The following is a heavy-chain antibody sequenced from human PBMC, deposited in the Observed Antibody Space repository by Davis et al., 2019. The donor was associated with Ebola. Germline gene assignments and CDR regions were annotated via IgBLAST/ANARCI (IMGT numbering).Heavy chain of an antibody. D-gene: IGHD3-10*01. CDR1: GGSISSYY. CDR3: ARMDYYYGSGTNRFDP. J-gene: IGHJ5*02. V-gene: IGHV4-59*12. CDR2: TDYSGST. Sequence: SETLSLTCTVSGGSISSYYWSWIRQPPGKGLEWIGYTDYSGSTNYNPSLKSRVTISVDTSKNQFSLKLSSVTAADTAVYYCARMDYYYGSGTNRFDPWGQGTLVTVSS.